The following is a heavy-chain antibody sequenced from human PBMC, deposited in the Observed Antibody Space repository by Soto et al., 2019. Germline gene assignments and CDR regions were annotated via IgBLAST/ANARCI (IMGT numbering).Heavy chain of an antibody. CDR3: ARGGPQDGMDV. V-gene: IGHV3-21*01. D-gene: IGHD5-12*01. CDR2: SSSTGSYI. CDR1: GFSFSSYS. J-gene: IGHJ6*02. Sequence: VQLVETGGGLVKPGGSLRLSCAVSGFSFSSYSMNWVRQAPGKGLEWVSSSSSTGSYIDYADSVKGRFIISRDNAKKSLYLQMNSLRAEVTAVYYCARGGPQDGMDVWGQGTTVSVS.